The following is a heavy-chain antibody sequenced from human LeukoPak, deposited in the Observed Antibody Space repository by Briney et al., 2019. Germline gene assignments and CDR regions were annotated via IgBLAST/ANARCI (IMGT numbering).Heavy chain of an antibody. V-gene: IGHV4-4*02. D-gene: IGHD1-26*01. CDR3: ARAAVGASSALDY. CDR1: GGSISSSNW. J-gene: IGHJ4*02. Sequence: SETLSLTCTVSGGSISSSNWWSWVRQPPGKGLEWIGEIYHSGSTNYNPSLKSRVTISVDKSKNQFSLKLSSVTAADTAVYYCARAAVGASSALDYWGQGTLVTVSS. CDR2: IYHSGST.